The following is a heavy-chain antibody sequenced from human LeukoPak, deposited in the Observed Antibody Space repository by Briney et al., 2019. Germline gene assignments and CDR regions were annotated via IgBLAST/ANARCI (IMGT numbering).Heavy chain of an antibody. CDR2: ISYDGSNK. D-gene: IGHD3-10*01. J-gene: IGHJ4*02. V-gene: IGHV3-30-3*01. CDR1: GFTFSSYA. Sequence: PGGSLRLSCAASGFTFSSYAMHWVRQAPGKGLEWVAVISYDGSNKYYADSVKGRFTISRDNSKNTLYLLMNSLRAEDTAVYYCAKADVEYYSGSGSHFFDCWGQGTLVTVSS. CDR3: AKADVEYYSGSGSHFFDC.